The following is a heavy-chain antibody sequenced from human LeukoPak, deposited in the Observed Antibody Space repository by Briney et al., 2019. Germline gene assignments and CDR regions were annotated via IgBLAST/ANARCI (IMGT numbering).Heavy chain of an antibody. J-gene: IGHJ4*02. D-gene: IGHD6-13*01. CDR2: IYYSGST. CDR1: GGSISSHY. V-gene: IGHV4-59*11. Sequence: SETLSLTCTVSGGSISSHYWSWIRQPPGKGLEWIGYIYYSGSTNYNPSLKSRVTISVDTSKNQFSLKLSSVTAADTAVYYCAREEMYSSSWYGANYYFDYWGQGTLVTVSS. CDR3: AREEMYSSSWYGANYYFDY.